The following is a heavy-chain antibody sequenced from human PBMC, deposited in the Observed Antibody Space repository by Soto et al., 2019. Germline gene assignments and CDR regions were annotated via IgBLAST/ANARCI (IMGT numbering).Heavy chain of an antibody. CDR3: ARDPGRAHPRRYSTRPDY. CDR2: ISSSSSYI. V-gene: IGHV3-21*01. Sequence: EVQLVESGGGLVKPGGSLRLSCAASGFTFSSYSMNWVRQAPGKGLEWVSSISSSSSYIYYADSVKGRFTISRDNAKNSLYLQMNSLRAEDTAVYYCARDPGRAHPRRYSTRPDYWGQGTLVTVSS. J-gene: IGHJ4*02. D-gene: IGHD2-21*01. CDR1: GFTFSSYS.